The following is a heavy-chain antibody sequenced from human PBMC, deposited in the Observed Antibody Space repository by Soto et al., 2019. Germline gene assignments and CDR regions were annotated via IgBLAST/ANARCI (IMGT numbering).Heavy chain of an antibody. J-gene: IGHJ4*02. CDR2: VYYSGSA. CDR1: GGSMIGIY. V-gene: IGHV4-59*01. CDR3: ARVYGSPAYYFDY. D-gene: IGHD3-10*01. Sequence: SETLSLTCSVSGGSMIGIYRPWIRQAPGKGLEWIGYVYYSGSANYNPSLKSRVTISVDTSKNQFSLNLRSVTAADTAVYFCARVYGSPAYYFDYWGRGTLVTVSS.